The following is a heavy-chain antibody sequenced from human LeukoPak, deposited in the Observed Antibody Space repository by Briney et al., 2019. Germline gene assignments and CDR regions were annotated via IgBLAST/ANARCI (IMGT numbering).Heavy chain of an antibody. Sequence: ASVKVSCKASGYAFSSYDINWVRQATGQGLEWMGWMNPNSGNTGYAQKFQGRVTMTTISSVSTAYMELSRLTSEDTAVYYCARAPTSDNSDYYFDYWGQGTLVTVSS. CDR1: GYAFSSYD. J-gene: IGHJ4*02. CDR3: ARAPTSDNSDYYFDY. CDR2: MNPNSGNT. V-gene: IGHV1-8*01. D-gene: IGHD3-10*01.